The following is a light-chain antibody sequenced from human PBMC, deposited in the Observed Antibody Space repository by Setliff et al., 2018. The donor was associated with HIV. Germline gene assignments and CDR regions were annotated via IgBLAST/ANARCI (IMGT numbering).Light chain of an antibody. J-gene: IGLJ1*01. Sequence: QSALAQPRSVSGSPGQSVAISCTGTRSGIGAYNYVSWYQQHPGKVPKLIISDVTKRPSGVPDRFSGSKSGNTASLIISGLQTEDEADYYCFSYAGSVYVFGTGTKVTVL. V-gene: IGLV2-11*01. CDR3: FSYAGSVYV. CDR1: RSGIGAYNY. CDR2: DVT.